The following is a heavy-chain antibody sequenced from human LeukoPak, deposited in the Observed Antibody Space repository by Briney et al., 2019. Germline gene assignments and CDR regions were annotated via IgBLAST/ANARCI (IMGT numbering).Heavy chain of an antibody. CDR1: GFTFSSYA. Sequence: GGSLRLSCAASGFTFSSYAMHWVRQAPGKGLEWVAVISYDGSNKYYADSVKGRFTISRDNSKNTLYLQMNSLRAEDTAVYYCARDLWFGELSLPFDYWGQGTLVTVSS. J-gene: IGHJ4*02. V-gene: IGHV3-30-3*01. CDR3: ARDLWFGELSLPFDY. CDR2: ISYDGSNK. D-gene: IGHD3-10*01.